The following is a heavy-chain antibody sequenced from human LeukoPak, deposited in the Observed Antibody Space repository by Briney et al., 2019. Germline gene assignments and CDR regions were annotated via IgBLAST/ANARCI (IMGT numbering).Heavy chain of an antibody. J-gene: IGHJ5*02. D-gene: IGHD3/OR15-3a*01. CDR2: IYSGGST. CDR1: GFTVSSNY. Sequence: QPGGSLRLSCAASGFTVSSNYMSWVRQAPGKGLEWVSVIYSGGSTYYADSVKGRFTISRDNSKNTLYLQMNSLRAEDTAVYFCARDRAANQDWVEFDPWGQGTPVIVSS. V-gene: IGHV3-66*01. CDR3: ARDRAANQDWVEFDP.